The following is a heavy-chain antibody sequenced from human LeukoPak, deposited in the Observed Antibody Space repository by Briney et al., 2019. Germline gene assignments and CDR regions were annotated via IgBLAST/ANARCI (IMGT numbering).Heavy chain of an antibody. D-gene: IGHD2-2*01. Sequence: ETLSLTCTVXGGSIXSSSYYWGWIRQPPGKGLEWIGSIYYSGSTYYNPSLKSRVTISVDTSKNQFSLKLSSVTAADTAVYYCARHEVVVPAAFDYWGQGTLVTVSS. CDR1: GGSIXSSSYY. CDR3: ARHEVVVPAAFDY. V-gene: IGHV4-39*01. CDR2: IYYSGST. J-gene: IGHJ4*02.